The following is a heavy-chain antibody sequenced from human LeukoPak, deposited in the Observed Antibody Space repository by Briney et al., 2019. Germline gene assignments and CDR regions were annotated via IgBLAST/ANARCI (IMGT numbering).Heavy chain of an antibody. CDR3: ARNGWLGYYYYGMDV. CDR1: GYTFTSYD. CDR2: MNPNSGNT. J-gene: IGHJ6*02. D-gene: IGHD6-19*01. V-gene: IGHV1-8*01. Sequence: ASVNVSCKASGYTFTSYDINWVRQATGQGLEWMGWMNPNSGNTGYAQKFQGRVTMTRNTSISTAYMELSSLRSEDTAVYYCARNGWLGYYYYGMDVWGQGTTVTVSS.